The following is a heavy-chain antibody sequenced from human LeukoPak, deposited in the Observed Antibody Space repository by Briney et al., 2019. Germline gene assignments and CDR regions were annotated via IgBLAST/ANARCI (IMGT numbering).Heavy chain of an antibody. CDR1: GFTFSSYS. V-gene: IGHV3-21*01. CDR3: ARDQGRYCSGGSCSLFDY. D-gene: IGHD2-15*01. J-gene: IGHJ4*02. CDR2: ISGSSSYI. Sequence: GGSLRLSCAASGFTFSSYSMNWVRQAPGKGLEWVSSISGSSSYIYYADSLKGRFTISRHNAKNSLYPQMNSLRAEDTAVYYCARDQGRYCSGGSCSLFDYWGQGTLVTVSS.